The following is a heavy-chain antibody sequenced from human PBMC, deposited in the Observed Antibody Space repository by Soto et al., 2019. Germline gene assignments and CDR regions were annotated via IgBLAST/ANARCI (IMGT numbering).Heavy chain of an antibody. J-gene: IGHJ6*03. CDR1: GFNFENYA. CDR2: ISWNSGQL. V-gene: IGHV3-9*01. CDR3: AKDKSTGEYSYYRYMDV. Sequence: EVQLVESGGGLVQPGRPLRLSCEASGFNFENYAMHWVRQVPGKGLEWVSAISWNSGQLDYADSVRGRFTISRDNGKNSLYLEMNSLRPDDTALYFCAKDKSTGEYSYYRYMDVWGRGTTVIVSS. D-gene: IGHD4-17*01.